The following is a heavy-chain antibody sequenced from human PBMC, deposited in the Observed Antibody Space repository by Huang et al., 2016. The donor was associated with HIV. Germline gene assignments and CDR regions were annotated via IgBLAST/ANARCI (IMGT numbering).Heavy chain of an antibody. CDR1: CRYFSGYY. CDR3: ARGPDYYDSSGREDFDI. V-gene: IGHV4-34*01. J-gene: IGHJ3*02. D-gene: IGHD3-22*01. Sequence: QVQLQQWGAGLLKPSATLSLTCAFYCRYFSGYYWSWIRQPPGKGLEWIGEINHSRSNNYNPSLKSRVTISVDTSKNQFSLKLNSVAAADTAVYYCARGPDYYDSSGREDFDIWGQGTMVTVSS. CDR2: INHSRSN.